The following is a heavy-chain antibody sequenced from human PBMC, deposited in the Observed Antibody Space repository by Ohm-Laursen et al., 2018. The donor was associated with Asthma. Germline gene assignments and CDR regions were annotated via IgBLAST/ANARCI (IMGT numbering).Heavy chain of an antibody. CDR3: ARDTGVGGGNSIDY. J-gene: IGHJ4*02. Sequence: SVKVSCKASGYTFIGYYIHWVRQAPGQGLGWMGIMDPSSNFATYAQKFQGRVTMTRDTSTSTLYMELSGLRSEDTAVYFCARDTGVGGGNSIDYWGQGTLVTVSS. CDR2: MDPSSNFA. V-gene: IGHV1-46*03. D-gene: IGHD4-23*01. CDR1: GYTFIGYY.